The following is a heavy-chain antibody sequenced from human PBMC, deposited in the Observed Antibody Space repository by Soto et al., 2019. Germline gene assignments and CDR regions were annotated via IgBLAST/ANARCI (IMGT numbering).Heavy chain of an antibody. Sequence: EVQLVESGGGLVQPGRSLRLSCAASGFTFDDYAMHWVRQAPGKGLEWVSGISWNSGSIGYADSVKGRFTISRDNAKNSLYLQMNSLRAEDTALYYCAKIIDDSSGCLGPDAFDIWGQGTMVTVSS. CDR1: GFTFDDYA. CDR2: ISWNSGSI. CDR3: AKIIDDSSGCLGPDAFDI. D-gene: IGHD3-22*01. J-gene: IGHJ3*02. V-gene: IGHV3-9*01.